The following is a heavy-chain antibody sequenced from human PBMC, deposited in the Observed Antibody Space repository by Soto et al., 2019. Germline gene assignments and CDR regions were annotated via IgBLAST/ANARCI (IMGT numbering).Heavy chain of an antibody. V-gene: IGHV4-39*01. D-gene: IGHD3-22*01. CDR2: IYYSGST. CDR3: ARVYPYDSSGYYDY. Sequence: SETLSLTCTVSGGSISSSSYYWGWIRQPPGKGLEWIGSIYYSGSTYYNPSLKSRVTISVDTSKNQFSLKLSSVTAADTAVYYCARVYPYDSSGYYDYWGQGTLVTVSS. CDR1: GGSISSSSYY. J-gene: IGHJ4*02.